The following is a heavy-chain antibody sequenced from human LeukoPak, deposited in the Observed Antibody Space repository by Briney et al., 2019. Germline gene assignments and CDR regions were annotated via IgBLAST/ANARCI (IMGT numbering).Heavy chain of an antibody. J-gene: IGHJ6*03. D-gene: IGHD3-10*01. Sequence: GGSLRLSCAASGFTFSSYGMHWVRQAPGKGLVWVSRISSDGGGTSYADSVKGRFTISRDNARNTLFLQMNSLRAEDTAVYYCARGPPHYRSYYYYYMDVWRKETTVTVSS. CDR1: GFTFSSYG. CDR3: ARGPPHYRSYYYYYMDV. V-gene: IGHV3-74*01. CDR2: ISSDGGGT.